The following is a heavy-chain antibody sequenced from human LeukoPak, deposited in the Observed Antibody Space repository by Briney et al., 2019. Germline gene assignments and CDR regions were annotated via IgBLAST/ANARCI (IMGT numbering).Heavy chain of an antibody. CDR1: GDSISSGGYY. Sequence: PSETLSLTCTVSGDSISSGGYYWSWIRQHPGKGLEWIGYIYYSGSTFYNPSPKSRVIISADTSKNQFSLKLSSVTAADTAVYYCARRLPPGGWFDPWGQGTLVTVSS. D-gene: IGHD4-11*01. J-gene: IGHJ5*02. CDR3: ARRLPPGGWFDP. V-gene: IGHV4-31*03. CDR2: IYYSGST.